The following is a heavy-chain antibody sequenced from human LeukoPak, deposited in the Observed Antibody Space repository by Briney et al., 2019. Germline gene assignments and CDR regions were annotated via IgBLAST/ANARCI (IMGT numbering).Heavy chain of an antibody. V-gene: IGHV4-59*01. D-gene: IGHD5-18*01. CDR2: IYYSGST. CDR1: GGSISSYY. J-gene: IGHJ6*02. CDR3: ARDHGYSYGYYYGMDV. Sequence: PSGTLSLTCTVSGGSISSYYWSWIRQPPGKGLEWIGYIYYSGSTNYNPSLKTRVTISVDTSKKQFSLKLTSVTAADTAVYYCARDHGYSYGYYYGMDVWGQGTTVTVSS.